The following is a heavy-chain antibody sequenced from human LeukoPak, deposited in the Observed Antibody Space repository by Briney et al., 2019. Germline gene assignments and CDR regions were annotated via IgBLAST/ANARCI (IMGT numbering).Heavy chain of an antibody. CDR2: VSSEGSNK. D-gene: IGHD3-10*01. CDR3: ARSKGFGEFFDAFDI. V-gene: IGHV3-30*14. Sequence: PGGSLRLSCAASGFTFNRYVINWVPQAPGKGPEWVAVVSSEGSNKYYGDSVKGRFIISRDNSINTLYLQMNSLRAEDTAVYYCARSKGFGEFFDAFDIWGQGTLVTVSS. J-gene: IGHJ3*02. CDR1: GFTFNRYV.